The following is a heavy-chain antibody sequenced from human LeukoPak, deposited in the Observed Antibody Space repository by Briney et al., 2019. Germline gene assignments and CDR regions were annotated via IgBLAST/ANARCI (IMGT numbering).Heavy chain of an antibody. Sequence: GGPLRLSCAASGFTFSSYSMNWVRQAPWKGLEWVSYISSSSSTIYYADSVKGRFTISRDNAKNSLYLQMNSLRAEDTAVYYCARDAPTYYYDSTGFDYWGQGTLVAVSS. J-gene: IGHJ4*02. CDR1: GFTFSSYS. D-gene: IGHD3-22*01. V-gene: IGHV3-48*04. CDR2: ISSSSSTI. CDR3: ARDAPTYYYDSTGFDY.